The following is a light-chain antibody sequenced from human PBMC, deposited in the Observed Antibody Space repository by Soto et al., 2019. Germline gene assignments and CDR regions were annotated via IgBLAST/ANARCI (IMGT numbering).Light chain of an antibody. CDR1: QTVSSSF. J-gene: IGKJ1*01. CDR2: AAS. V-gene: IGKV3-20*01. Sequence: EIVLTPSPGTLSLSPGARATLSCRASQTVSSSFLAWYQQTPGQAPRLLIYAASSRATGIPDRFSGSGSGTDFTLTISRLEPEDFAVYYCQQYGNSPQTFGQGTKVDIK. CDR3: QQYGNSPQT.